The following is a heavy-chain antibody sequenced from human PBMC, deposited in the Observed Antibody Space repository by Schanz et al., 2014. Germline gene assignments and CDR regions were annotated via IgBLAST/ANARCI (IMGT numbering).Heavy chain of an antibody. Sequence: EVQLVESGGGLVKRGGSLRLSCAASGFTISSYSMNWVRQAPGKGLEWLSYIATSSSTRHYADSVKGRVTISRDNAKNSLYLQMNSLRAEDTAVYYCAKQIHYDILTVTRNWGQGTLVTVSS. D-gene: IGHD3-9*01. J-gene: IGHJ4*02. CDR1: GFTISSYS. CDR2: IATSSSTR. V-gene: IGHV3-21*04. CDR3: AKQIHYDILTVTRN.